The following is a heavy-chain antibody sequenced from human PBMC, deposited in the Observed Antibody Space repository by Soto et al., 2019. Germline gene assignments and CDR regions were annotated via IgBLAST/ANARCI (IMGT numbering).Heavy chain of an antibody. CDR2: IYYSGST. J-gene: IGHJ2*01. V-gene: IGHV4-31*03. Sequence: QVQLQESGPGLVKPSQTLSLTCIVSGGSISSEGYYWSWIRQHPGEGLEWIGYIYYSGSTFYNPSLKSRLTISLDTSKNQFSLRLTSVTAADTAVYYCARGGGGPTMSGWYFDLWGRGTLVTVSS. CDR1: GGSISSEGYY. CDR3: ARGGGGPTMSGWYFDL. D-gene: IGHD3-10*02.